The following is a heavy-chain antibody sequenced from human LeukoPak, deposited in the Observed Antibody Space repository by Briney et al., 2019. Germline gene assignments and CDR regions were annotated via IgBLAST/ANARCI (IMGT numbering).Heavy chain of an antibody. CDR3: AKGSASGRPYYFDS. V-gene: IGHV3-23*01. CDR2: ITGSGGST. Sequence: GGSLRLSCAASGFSFSTYAMSWVRQAPGKGLEWVSGITGSGGSTHHADSVKGRFTISRDNSKNTLFLQMGSLRAEDSAIFYCAKGSASGRPYYFDSWGQGILVTVSS. D-gene: IGHD2-15*01. CDR1: GFSFSTYA. J-gene: IGHJ4*02.